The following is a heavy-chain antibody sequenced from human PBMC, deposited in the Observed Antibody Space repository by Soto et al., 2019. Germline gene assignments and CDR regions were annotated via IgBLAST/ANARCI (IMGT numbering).Heavy chain of an antibody. J-gene: IGHJ4*02. D-gene: IGHD1-1*01. CDR1: GCTSSSYA. CDR3: AKFGIATTKRSPLYYIDY. CDR2: ISGSGGGT. Sequence: GRLRLSCAACGCTSSSYAMSWVRQAPGKRLEWVSSISGSGGGTYYADSVKGRFTFSRDNSKNTLYLQMNSLRAEDTAVYYCAKFGIATTKRSPLYYIDYWGQGALVTLSS. V-gene: IGHV3-23*01.